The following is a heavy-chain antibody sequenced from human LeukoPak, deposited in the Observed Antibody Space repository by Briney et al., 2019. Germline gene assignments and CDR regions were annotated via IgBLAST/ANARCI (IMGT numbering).Heavy chain of an antibody. D-gene: IGHD2-8*01. CDR1: GGSFSGYY. CDR3: ARLSCTNGVCYSFDY. J-gene: IGHJ4*02. CDR2: INHSGST. Sequence: PSETLSLTCAVYGGSFSGYYWSWIRQPPGKGLEWIGEINHSGSTNYNPSLKSRVTISVDTSKNQFSLKLSSVTAADTAVYYCARLSCTNGVCYSFDYWGQGTLVTVSS. V-gene: IGHV4-34*01.